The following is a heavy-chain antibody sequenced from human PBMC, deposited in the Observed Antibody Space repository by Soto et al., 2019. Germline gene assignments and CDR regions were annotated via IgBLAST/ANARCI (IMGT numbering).Heavy chain of an antibody. V-gene: IGHV4-38-2*01. CDR3: ASEACSTTSCYHD. D-gene: IGHD2-2*01. J-gene: IGHJ6*02. Sequence: PSVTQSLTWAVSGYSIRGGYDWGWIQTPPGKGLEWIGKINHSGSTNHNPSLKSRVTLSIDTSKNQFSLKLSSVTAADTAVYYCASEACSTTSCYHDWGQGTTVTVSS. CDR1: GYSIRGGYD. CDR2: INHSGST.